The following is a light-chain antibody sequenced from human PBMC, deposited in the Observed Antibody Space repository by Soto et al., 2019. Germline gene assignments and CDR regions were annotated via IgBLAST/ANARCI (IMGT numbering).Light chain of an antibody. V-gene: IGKV1-39*01. J-gene: IGKJ5*01. CDR1: HDISTF. CDR3: QQSYSTLSIT. CDR2: AAS. Sequence: DIQLTQSPSLLSASIGDRVTITCRASHDISTFLAWYQQKPGKAPKLLIYAASSLQSGVPSRFSGSGSGTDFTLTISSLQPEDFATYYCQQSYSTLSITFGQGTRLEIK.